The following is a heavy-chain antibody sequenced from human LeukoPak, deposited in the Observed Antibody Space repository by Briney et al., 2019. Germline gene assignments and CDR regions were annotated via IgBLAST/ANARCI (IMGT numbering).Heavy chain of an antibody. D-gene: IGHD3-10*01. CDR2: IYYSGST. V-gene: IGHV4-59*01. CDR3: ARASRGLLFDY. Sequence: SETLSLTCTVSGGSISSYYWSWIRQPPGKGLEWIGYIYYSGSTNYNPSLKSRVTISVDTSKNQFSLKLSSVTAADTAVYYCARASRGLLFDYWGQGTLVTVSS. J-gene: IGHJ4*02. CDR1: GGSISSYY.